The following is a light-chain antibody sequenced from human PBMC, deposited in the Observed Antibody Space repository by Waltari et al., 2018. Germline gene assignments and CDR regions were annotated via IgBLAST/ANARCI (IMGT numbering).Light chain of an antibody. CDR1: PRFPPP. Sequence: VLPPSPAPLSVSPGAGAPLSCRARPRFPPPLAGYQLKPGQAPRLLIYDASSRATGIPARFSGSGFGTEFTLTISSLQSEDFAVYYCQQYHNWPPWTFGRGTKVEIK. J-gene: IGKJ1*01. CDR3: QQYHNWPPWT. V-gene: IGKV3D-15*01. CDR2: DAS.